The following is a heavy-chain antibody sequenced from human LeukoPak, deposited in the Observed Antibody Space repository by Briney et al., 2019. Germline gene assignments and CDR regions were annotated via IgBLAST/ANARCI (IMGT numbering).Heavy chain of an antibody. Sequence: SETLSLTCTVSGGSISSYYWSWLRQPPGKGLEWIGYIYYSGSTNYNPSLKSRVTISVDTSKNQFSLKLSSVTAADTAVYYCAREEVVAAMGAFDIWGQGTMVTVSS. J-gene: IGHJ3*02. V-gene: IGHV4-59*01. CDR3: AREEVVAAMGAFDI. CDR1: GGSISSYY. D-gene: IGHD2-15*01. CDR2: IYYSGST.